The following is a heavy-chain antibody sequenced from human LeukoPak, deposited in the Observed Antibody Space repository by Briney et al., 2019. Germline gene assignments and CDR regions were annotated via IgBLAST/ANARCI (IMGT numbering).Heavy chain of an antibody. Sequence: PGGSLRLSCATSGFTFSSYTMSWVRQTPGKGLEWVSSISSGSGYIKYAGSVKGRLTISRDNAENSVFLQMSSLRVDDTALYYCVRGWFDFWGQGTPVTVSS. V-gene: IGHV3-21*01. CDR1: GFTFSSYT. CDR2: ISSGSGYI. J-gene: IGHJ5*01. CDR3: VRGWFDF.